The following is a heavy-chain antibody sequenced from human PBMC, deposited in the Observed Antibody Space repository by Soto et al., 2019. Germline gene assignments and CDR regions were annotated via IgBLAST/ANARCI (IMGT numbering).Heavy chain of an antibody. V-gene: IGHV1-69*02. Sequence: SVKVSCKASGGTFSSYTISWVRQAPGQGLEWMGRIIPILGIANYAQKFQGRVTITADKSTSTAYMELSSLRSEDTAVYYCARTSNHRPGDFDYWGQGTLVTVPQ. CDR3: ARTSNHRPGDFDY. J-gene: IGHJ4*02. D-gene: IGHD2-21*01. CDR2: IIPILGIA. CDR1: GGTFSSYT.